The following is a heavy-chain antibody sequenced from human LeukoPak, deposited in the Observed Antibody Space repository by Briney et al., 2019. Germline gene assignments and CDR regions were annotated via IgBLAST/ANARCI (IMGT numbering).Heavy chain of an antibody. D-gene: IGHD5-18*01. CDR3: AKVGLGNTAIHI. CDR1: GYTFPNFD. Sequence: GASVKVSCKASGYTFPNFDINWVRQATGQGLEWMGWMNFNSGNTGYAQKFQGRVTMTRNTTISPVYMELSSLKSEDTAIYYCAKVGLGNTAIHIWGQGTMVTVSS. CDR2: MNFNSGNT. V-gene: IGHV1-8*02. J-gene: IGHJ3*02.